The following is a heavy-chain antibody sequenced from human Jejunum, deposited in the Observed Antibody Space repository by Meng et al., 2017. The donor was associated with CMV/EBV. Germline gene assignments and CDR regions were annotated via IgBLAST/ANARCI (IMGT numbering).Heavy chain of an antibody. Sequence: FSDYAMHWVRQAPGKGLEWVAVISFDGSNKSSADSVKGRFTISRDNSKNTLYLQMNSLRAEDTAVYYCASPPRAYYDFWTGQDSWGQGALVTVSS. CDR3: ASPPRAYYDFWTGQDS. J-gene: IGHJ4*02. CDR2: ISFDGSNK. D-gene: IGHD3-3*01. CDR1: FSDYA. V-gene: IGHV3-30-3*01.